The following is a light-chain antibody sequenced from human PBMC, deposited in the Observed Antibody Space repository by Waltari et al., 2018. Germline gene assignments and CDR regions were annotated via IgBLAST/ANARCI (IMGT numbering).Light chain of an antibody. V-gene: IGKV3-15*01. CDR2: GAS. CDR1: QSISSN. Sequence: EIVMTQSPATLFVSPGERATLSCRASQSISSNLAWYQQKPGQAPRLLMYGASTRATAIPARFSGSGSGTEFALTISSLQSEDSAVYYCQQYNSDDWTFGQGTKVEI. CDR3: QQYNSDDWT. J-gene: IGKJ1*01.